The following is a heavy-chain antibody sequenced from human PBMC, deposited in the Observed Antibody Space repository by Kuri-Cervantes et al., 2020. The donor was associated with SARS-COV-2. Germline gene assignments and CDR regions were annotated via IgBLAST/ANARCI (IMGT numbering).Heavy chain of an antibody. D-gene: IGHD5-18*01. CDR1: GGSISSYY. V-gene: IGHV4-34*01. J-gene: IGHJ4*02. CDR2: INHSGST. CDR3: ARVNTAMAQLDLLDY. Sequence: SETLSLTCTVSGGSISSYYWSWIRQPPGKGLEWIGEINHSGSTNYNPSLKSRVTISVDTSKNQFSLKLSSVTAADTAVYYCARVNTAMAQLDLLDYWGQGTLVTVSS.